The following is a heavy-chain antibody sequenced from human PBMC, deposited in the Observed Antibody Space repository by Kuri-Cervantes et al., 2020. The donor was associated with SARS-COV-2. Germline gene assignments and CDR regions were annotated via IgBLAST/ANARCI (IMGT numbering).Heavy chain of an antibody. CDR1: GYTFTSYG. D-gene: IGHD3-16*01. V-gene: IGHV1-2*04. CDR3: ARYMITFGGAKAANWFDP. CDR2: INPNSGGT. J-gene: IGHJ5*02. Sequence: ASVKVSCKASGYTFTSYGISWVRQAPGQGLEWMGWINPNSGGTNYAQKFQGWVTMTRDTSISTAYMELSRLRSDDTAVYYCARYMITFGGAKAANWFDPWGQGTLVTVSS.